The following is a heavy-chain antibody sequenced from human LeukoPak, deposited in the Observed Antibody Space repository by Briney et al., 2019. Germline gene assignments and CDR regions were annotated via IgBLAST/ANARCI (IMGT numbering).Heavy chain of an antibody. V-gene: IGHV3-9*01. CDR2: ISYNSDTI. D-gene: IGHD2-21*02. Sequence: GGSLRLSCAASGFTFDDYAMHWVRQAPGKGLEWVSGISYNSDTIAYADSVKGRFTISRDNAKNSLYLQMNSLRAEDTAFYYCAKDYCGGDCYSGWYFDLWGRGTLVTVSS. CDR3: AKDYCGGDCYSGWYFDL. CDR1: GFTFDDYA. J-gene: IGHJ2*01.